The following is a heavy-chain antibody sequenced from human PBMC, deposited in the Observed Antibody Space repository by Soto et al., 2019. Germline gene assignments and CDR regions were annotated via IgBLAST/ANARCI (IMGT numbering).Heavy chain of an antibody. CDR3: VRGGWASTPSDY. V-gene: IGHV3-33*01. CDR1: GFSFKTYD. Sequence: LLESGGGVVQPGRSLRLSCSASGFSFKTYDMHWVRQAPGKGLEWVAFISFDGSDKFYGDSVKGRFSISRDNSNDTLHLQMDSLRADDTGFYYCVRGGWASTPSDYWGQGALVTVSA. CDR2: ISFDGSDK. D-gene: IGHD1-26*01. J-gene: IGHJ4*02.